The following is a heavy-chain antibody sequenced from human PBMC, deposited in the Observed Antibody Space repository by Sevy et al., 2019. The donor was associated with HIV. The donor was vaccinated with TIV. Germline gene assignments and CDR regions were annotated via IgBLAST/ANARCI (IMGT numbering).Heavy chain of an antibody. J-gene: IGHJ4*02. Sequence: ETLSLTCTVSGGSISSSSYYWGWIRQPPGKGLEWIGSIYYSGGTYYNPSLKSRVTISVDTSKNQFSLKPSSVTAADTAVYYCARHGVAWYSSAQLHFDYWGQGTLVTVSS. CDR2: IYYSGGT. D-gene: IGHD6-19*01. CDR1: GGSISSSSYY. CDR3: ARHGVAWYSSAQLHFDY. V-gene: IGHV4-39*01.